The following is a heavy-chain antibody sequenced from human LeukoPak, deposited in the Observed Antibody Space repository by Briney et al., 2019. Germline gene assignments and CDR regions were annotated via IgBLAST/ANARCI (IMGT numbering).Heavy chain of an antibody. Sequence: ASVKVSCKASGYTFTGYYMHWVRQAPGQGLEWMGRINPNSGGTNYAQKSQGRVTMTRDTSISTAYMELSRLRSDDTAVYYCAKNTLYYDSSGYYDYWGQGTLVTVSS. D-gene: IGHD3-22*01. CDR1: GYTFTGYY. J-gene: IGHJ4*02. CDR3: AKNTLYYDSSGYYDY. CDR2: INPNSGGT. V-gene: IGHV1-2*06.